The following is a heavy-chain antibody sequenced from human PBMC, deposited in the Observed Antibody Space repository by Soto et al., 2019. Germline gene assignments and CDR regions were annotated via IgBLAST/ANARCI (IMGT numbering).Heavy chain of an antibody. D-gene: IGHD6-13*01. J-gene: IGHJ4*02. Sequence: EVQLLESGGGLVQPGGSLRLSCAASGFTFSSYAMSWVRQAPGKGLEWVSAISGSGGSTYYADSVKGRFTISRDNSKNTLYLQRNSLRAEDTAVYYCANPQAPGHIAAAENWGQGTRVTVSS. CDR2: ISGSGGST. V-gene: IGHV3-23*01. CDR3: ANPQAPGHIAAAEN. CDR1: GFTFSSYA.